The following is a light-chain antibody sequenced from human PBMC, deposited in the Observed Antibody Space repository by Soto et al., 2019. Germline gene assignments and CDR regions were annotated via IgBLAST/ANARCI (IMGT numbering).Light chain of an antibody. CDR2: GTS. J-gene: IGKJ1*01. Sequence: EIVLTQSPGTLSLSPGERATLSCRASQSVSSTYLAWYQQKPGQAPRLLIYGTSSRATGIPDRFSGSGSGTAFTLTISRLEPEDFAVYYCQQYGTSPQTFGQGTKVDIK. CDR1: QSVSSTY. V-gene: IGKV3-20*01. CDR3: QQYGTSPQT.